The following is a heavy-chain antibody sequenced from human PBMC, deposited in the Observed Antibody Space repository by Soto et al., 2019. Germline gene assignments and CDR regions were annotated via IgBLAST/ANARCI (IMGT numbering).Heavy chain of an antibody. V-gene: IGHV5-51*01. CDR1: GYRFTIYC. CDR2: IYPGDSDT. J-gene: IGHJ4*02. Sequence: GESLKISRNGSGYRFTIYCIGLVPQMPGKGLEWMGIIYPGDSDTRYSPSFQGQVTISADKSISTAYLQWSSLKASDTAMYYCARHLTPDYCFDYWGQGTLVTVSS. D-gene: IGHD2-15*01. CDR3: ARHLTPDYCFDY.